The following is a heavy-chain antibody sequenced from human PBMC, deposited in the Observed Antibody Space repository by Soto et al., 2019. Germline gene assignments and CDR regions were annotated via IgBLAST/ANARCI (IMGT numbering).Heavy chain of an antibody. CDR2: IYYSGST. CDR1: GGSISSGGYY. V-gene: IGHV4-31*03. J-gene: IGHJ4*02. D-gene: IGHD2-2*01. CDR3: ARGIVVVPAATLYYFDY. Sequence: QVQLQESGPGLVKPSQTLSLTCTVSGGSISSGGYYWSWIRQHPGKGLEWIGYIYYSGSTYYNPSLKSRVTISVDTSKNRFSLKLSSVTAADTAVYYCARGIVVVPAATLYYFDYWGQGTLVTVSS.